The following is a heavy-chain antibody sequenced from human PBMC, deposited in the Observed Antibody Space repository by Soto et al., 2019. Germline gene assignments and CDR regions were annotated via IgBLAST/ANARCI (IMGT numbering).Heavy chain of an antibody. J-gene: IGHJ6*02. CDR2: VYSTGGS. CDR1: GGSIDGYN. D-gene: IGHD1-7*01. CDR3: VRQGIGTLHGLVEI. Sequence: QVQLQESGPGLVKPSETLSLTCTVSGGSIDGYNCAWIRQTPGKALEWVGYVYSTGGSRYNPSLKDRVTLSMDTSKSQFSLQMRSVTAADTAVYYCVRQGIGTLHGLVEIWGRGTTVTVSS. V-gene: IGHV4-59*08.